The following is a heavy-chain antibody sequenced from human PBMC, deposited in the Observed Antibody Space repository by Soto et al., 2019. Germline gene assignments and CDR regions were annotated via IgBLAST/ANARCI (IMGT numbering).Heavy chain of an antibody. CDR2: SRPDTDDR. V-gene: IGHV3-7*04. Sequence: LRLSCTVSGFNFRRYWMNWVRQAPGKGLEWVANSRPDTDDRFHADSVRGRFSISRDNAKKSLFLQMNSLRVEDTAVYYCAREDGTFDYWGQGILVTVS. CDR3: AREDGTFDY. J-gene: IGHJ4*02. D-gene: IGHD1-26*01. CDR1: GFNFRRYW.